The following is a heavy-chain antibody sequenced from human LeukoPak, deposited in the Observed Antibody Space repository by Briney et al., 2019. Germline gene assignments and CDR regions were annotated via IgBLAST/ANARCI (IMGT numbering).Heavy chain of an antibody. CDR1: GGSFSGNY. CDR3: ARLSALRGFGSNWRDTRTSEKLRRSNWFDP. J-gene: IGHJ5*02. D-gene: IGHD6-13*01. CDR2: INHSGSS. Sequence: SETLSLTCAVYGGSFSGNYCSWIRQPPGKGLEWIGEINHSGSSNYNPSLMSGVTISIDTSKNQFSPKLSSVTAADTAVYYCARLSALRGFGSNWRDTRTSEKLRRSNWFDPWGQGTLVTVSS. V-gene: IGHV4-34*01.